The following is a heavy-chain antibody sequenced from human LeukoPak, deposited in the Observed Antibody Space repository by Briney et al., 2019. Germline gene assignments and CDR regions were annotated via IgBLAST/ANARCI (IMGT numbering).Heavy chain of an antibody. CDR2: ISSSSSYI. CDR3: ARINTTNYDFWSGYYSTVYYFDY. D-gene: IGHD3-3*01. CDR1: GFTFSSYS. V-gene: IGHV3-21*01. Sequence: PGGSLRLSCAASGFTFSSYSMNWVRQAPGKGLEWVSSISSSSSYIYYADSVKGRFTISRDNAKNSLYLQMNSLRAEDTAVCYCARINTTNYDFWSGYYSTVYYFDYWGQGTLVTVSS. J-gene: IGHJ4*02.